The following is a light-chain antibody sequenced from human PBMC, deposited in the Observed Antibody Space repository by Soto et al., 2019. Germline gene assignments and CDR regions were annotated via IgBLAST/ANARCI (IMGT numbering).Light chain of an antibody. CDR1: SSNIGAGYD. CDR3: QSYDGSLSGWV. V-gene: IGLV1-40*01. Sequence: QSVLTQPPSVSGAPGQRVTISCTGSSSNIGAGYDVHWYQQLPGTAPKLLIYGNSNRPSGVPDRFSGSKSGTSASLAITGLQAEDEADYYCQSYDGSLSGWVFGAGTELAVL. J-gene: IGLJ3*02. CDR2: GNS.